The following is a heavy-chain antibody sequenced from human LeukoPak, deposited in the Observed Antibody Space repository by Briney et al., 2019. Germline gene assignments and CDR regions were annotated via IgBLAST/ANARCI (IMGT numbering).Heavy chain of an antibody. V-gene: IGHV4-30-4*01. D-gene: IGHD6-19*01. CDR1: GGSISSGDYY. Sequence: SQTLSLTCTVSGGSISSGDYYWSCIRQPPGKGLEWIGYIYYSGSTYYNPSLKSRVTISVDTSKNQFSLKLSSVTAADTAVYYCARSSVAGTLGFDYWGQGTLVTVSS. CDR3: ARSSVAGTLGFDY. J-gene: IGHJ4*02. CDR2: IYYSGST.